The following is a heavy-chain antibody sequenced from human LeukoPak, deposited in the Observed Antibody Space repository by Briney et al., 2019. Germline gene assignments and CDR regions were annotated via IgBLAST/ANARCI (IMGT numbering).Heavy chain of an antibody. V-gene: IGHV4-59*01. D-gene: IGHD4-11*01. CDR3: ARAKYSDYVDS. CDR1: GGSISSYY. J-gene: IGHJ4*02. CDR2: IHYSGST. Sequence: SETLLLTCTVSGGSISSYYWTWIRQPPGKGLEWIGYIHYSGSTNYNPSLKSRVTISVDTSNNQFSLKLSSVTAADTAVYYCARAKYSDYVDSRGQGTSGTVSS.